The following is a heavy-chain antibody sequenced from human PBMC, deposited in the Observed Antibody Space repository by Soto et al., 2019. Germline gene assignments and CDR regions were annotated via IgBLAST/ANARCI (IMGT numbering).Heavy chain of an antibody. J-gene: IGHJ4*02. D-gene: IGHD1-26*01. Sequence: EVQLVESGGGLVQPGGSLRLSCAASGFTFSDHYMDWVRQAPGKGMEWVGRSRNKANSYSTEYAASVKGRFTISRDESKNSLYLQMNSLKTEDTAVYYWARFRGSYTRGLDYWGQGTLVTVSS. CDR3: ARFRGSYTRGLDY. CDR2: SRNKANSYST. V-gene: IGHV3-72*01. CDR1: GFTFSDHY.